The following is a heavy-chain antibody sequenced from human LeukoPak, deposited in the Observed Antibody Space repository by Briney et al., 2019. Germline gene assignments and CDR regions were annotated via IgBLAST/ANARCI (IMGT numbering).Heavy chain of an antibody. V-gene: IGHV3-7*01. CDR1: GFTFTNYW. CDR2: MKQDGREQ. D-gene: IGHD6-19*01. Sequence: GGSLRLSCVTSGFTFTNYWMTWVRQAPGKGLEWVANMKQDGREQYYVDSVKGRFTISRDNAKNSVHLQMNGLRDEDTAVYYCARGGGSGRWGSAFDMWGQGTMVTVSS. CDR3: ARGGGSGRWGSAFDM. J-gene: IGHJ3*02.